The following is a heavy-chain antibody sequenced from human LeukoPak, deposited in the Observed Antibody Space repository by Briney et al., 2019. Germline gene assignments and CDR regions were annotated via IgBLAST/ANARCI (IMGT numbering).Heavy chain of an antibody. J-gene: IGHJ1*01. CDR3: ASRGYCSSTSCYVEYFQH. CDR2: ISSSGSTI. CDR1: GFTFSDYY. V-gene: IGHV3-11*01. Sequence: GGSLRLSCAASGFTFSDYYMSWIRQAPGKGLEWVSYISSSGSTIYYADSVKGRFTISRDNAKNSLYLQMNSLRAEDTAVYYCASRGYCSSTSCYVEYFQHWGQGTLVTVSS. D-gene: IGHD2-2*01.